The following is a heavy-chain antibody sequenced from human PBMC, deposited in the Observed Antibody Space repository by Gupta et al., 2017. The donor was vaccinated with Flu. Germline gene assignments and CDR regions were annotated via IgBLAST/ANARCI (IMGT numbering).Heavy chain of an antibody. J-gene: IGHJ4*02. D-gene: IGHD3-10*01. CDR3: TKGFYGSWTNVFDS. CDR2: ISWNSGNI. CDR1: GFTFNDYA. V-gene: IGHV3-9*01. Sequence: VPLIASGGGLVQPGRSLRVACATSGFTFNDYAMHWVRQPPRKGLEWVSGISWNSGNIDYADSVKGRFTISRDNAKNALYLQMTSLSTDDTAFYYCTKGFYGSWTNVFDSWGQGTLVTVSS.